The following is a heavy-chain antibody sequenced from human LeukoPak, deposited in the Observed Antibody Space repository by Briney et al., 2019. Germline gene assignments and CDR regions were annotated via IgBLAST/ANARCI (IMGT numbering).Heavy chain of an antibody. CDR2: ISAYNGNT. J-gene: IGHJ4*02. D-gene: IGHD3-22*01. CDR3: ARESDPYYYDSSGHFDY. V-gene: IGHV1-18*01. CDR1: GYTFTSYG. Sequence: ASVKVSCKASGYTFTSYGINWVRQAPGQGLEWLGWISAYNGNTNYAQKLQGRVTMTTDTSTSTAYMELRSLRSDDTAVYYCARESDPYYYDSSGHFDYWGQGTLVTVSS.